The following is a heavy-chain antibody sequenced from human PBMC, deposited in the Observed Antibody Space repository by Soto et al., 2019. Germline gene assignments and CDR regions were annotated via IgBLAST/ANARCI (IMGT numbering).Heavy chain of an antibody. Sequence: GASVKVSCKASGYTFTSYGISWVRQAPGQGLEWMGWISAYNGNTNYAQKLQGRVTMTTDTSTSTAYMELRSLRSDDTAVYYCARTYYDFWSGYYPPGGWFDPWGQGTLVTVSS. CDR1: GYTFTSYG. CDR3: ARTYYDFWSGYYPPGGWFDP. CDR2: ISAYNGNT. D-gene: IGHD3-3*01. J-gene: IGHJ5*02. V-gene: IGHV1-18*01.